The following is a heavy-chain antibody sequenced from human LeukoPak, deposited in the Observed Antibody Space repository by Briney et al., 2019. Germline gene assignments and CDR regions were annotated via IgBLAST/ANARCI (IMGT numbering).Heavy chain of an antibody. D-gene: IGHD6-19*01. V-gene: IGHV4-34*01. J-gene: IGHJ5*02. Sequence: SETLSLTCAVYGGSFSGYYWSWIRQPPGKGLEWIGEINHSVSTNYNPSLKSRVTISVDTSKNQFSLKLSSVTAADTAVYYCARVGGGVAVAGTTRWFDPWGQGTLVTVSS. CDR1: GGSFSGYY. CDR2: INHSVST. CDR3: ARVGGGVAVAGTTRWFDP.